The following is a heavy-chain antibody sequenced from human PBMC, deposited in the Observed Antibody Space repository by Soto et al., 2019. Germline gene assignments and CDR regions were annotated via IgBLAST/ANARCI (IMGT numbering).Heavy chain of an antibody. D-gene: IGHD5-12*01. J-gene: IGHJ6*03. Sequence: PGGSLRLSCAASGFTFSSYSMNWVRQAPGKGLEWVSSISSSSYIYYADSVKGRFTISRDNVKNSLYLQMNSLRAEDTAVYYCARDAEEYSGYDYYYDYMDVWGKGTTVTVSS. CDR1: GFTFSSYS. CDR2: ISSSSYI. V-gene: IGHV3-21*01. CDR3: ARDAEEYSGYDYYYDYMDV.